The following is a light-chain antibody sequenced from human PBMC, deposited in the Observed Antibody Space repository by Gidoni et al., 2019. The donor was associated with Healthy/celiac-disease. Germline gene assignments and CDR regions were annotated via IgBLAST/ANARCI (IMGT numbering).Light chain of an antibody. V-gene: IGKV1-13*02. CDR1: QGISSA. CDR3: QQCNSYPVT. Sequence: AIQLPQSPSSLSASVGDRVTITCLASQGISSALVWYQQKPGKAPKLLIYDASSLESGVPSRFSGSGSGTDFTLTISSLQPEDFATYYCQQCNSYPVTFGPXTKVDIK. J-gene: IGKJ3*01. CDR2: DAS.